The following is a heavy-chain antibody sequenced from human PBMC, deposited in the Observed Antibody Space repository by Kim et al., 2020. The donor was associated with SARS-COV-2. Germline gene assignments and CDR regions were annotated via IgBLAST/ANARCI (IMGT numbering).Heavy chain of an antibody. CDR1: GFTFSSYG. J-gene: IGHJ4*02. D-gene: IGHD1-26*01. Sequence: GGSLRLSCAASGFTFSSYGMHWVRQAPGKGLEWVAVIWYDGSNKYYADSVKGRFTISRDNSKNTLYLQMNSLRAEDTAVYYCARDLGSGSYYAVDYWGQGTLVTVSS. V-gene: IGHV3-33*01. CDR2: IWYDGSNK. CDR3: ARDLGSGSYYAVDY.